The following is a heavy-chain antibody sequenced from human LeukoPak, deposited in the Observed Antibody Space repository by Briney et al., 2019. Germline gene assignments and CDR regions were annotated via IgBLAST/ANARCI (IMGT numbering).Heavy chain of an antibody. CDR2: IYYTGRT. CDR1: DGSISSYY. J-gene: IGHJ4*02. Sequence: KPSGTLSLTCTVSDGSISSYYWSWIRQPPGKGLEWIGYIYYTGRTNYNPSLKSRVTISIDTSKNHFSLRLSSVTAADTAVYYCASNPGSGWLDYWGQGTLVTV. V-gene: IGHV4-59*08. CDR3: ASNPGSGWLDY. D-gene: IGHD6-19*01.